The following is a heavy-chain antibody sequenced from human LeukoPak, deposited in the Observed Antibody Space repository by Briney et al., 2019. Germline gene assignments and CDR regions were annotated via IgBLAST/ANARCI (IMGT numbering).Heavy chain of an antibody. CDR3: ARDRTTVTTDYYYYGMDV. CDR1: GFTFNIYA. V-gene: IGHV3-30-3*01. Sequence: GGSLRLSCAASGFTFNIYAMHWVRQAPGKGLEWVAVISYDGNNKYYADSVKGRFTISRDNSKNTGYLQMNSLRTEDTAVYYCARDRTTVTTDYYYYGMDVWGQGTTVTVSS. D-gene: IGHD4-17*01. J-gene: IGHJ6*02. CDR2: ISYDGNNK.